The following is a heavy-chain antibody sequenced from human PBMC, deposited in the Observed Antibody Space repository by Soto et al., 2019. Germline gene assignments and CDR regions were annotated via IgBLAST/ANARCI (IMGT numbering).Heavy chain of an antibody. Sequence: QVQLVQSGAEVKKPGSSVKVSCKASGGTFSSYAISWVRQAPGQGLEWMGGIIPIFGTANYAQKFQGRVTMTADESTSTAYMELSSLRSDDTAVNYCAIGPYRSSWYGDYYYGMDVWGQGTTVTVSS. CDR3: AIGPYRSSWYGDYYYGMDV. D-gene: IGHD6-13*01. CDR1: GGTFSSYA. V-gene: IGHV1-69*01. J-gene: IGHJ6*02. CDR2: IIPIFGTA.